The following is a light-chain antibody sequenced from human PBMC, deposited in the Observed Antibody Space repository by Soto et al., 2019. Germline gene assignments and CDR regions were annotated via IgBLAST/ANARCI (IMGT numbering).Light chain of an antibody. V-gene: IGKV3-15*01. J-gene: IGKJ2*01. CDR3: QQYNNWPPYT. CDR2: GAS. Sequence: EIVMTQSPATLSVSPGERATLSCRASQSVSSNLAWYQQIPGQAPRLLIYGASTRATGIPARFSGSGSGTAFTLTHSSLQAEDFAVYYCQQYNNWPPYTFGQGTNLQIK. CDR1: QSVSSN.